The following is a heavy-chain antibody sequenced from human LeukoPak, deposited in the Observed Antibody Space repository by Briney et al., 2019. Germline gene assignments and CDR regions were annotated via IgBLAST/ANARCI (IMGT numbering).Heavy chain of an antibody. CDR1: GISVRSTY. V-gene: IGHV3-66*03. J-gene: IGHJ2*01. D-gene: IGHD3-16*01. CDR3: AKEGTWGNWYFDL. CDR2: LYSSGYS. Sequence: PGGPLTLSCAAFGISVRSTYMSWVRQAPGKGREWVSVLYSSGYSKYADSVKGRFTLHRDNSRNTLYLEMNSLRDEDTAVYYCAKEGTWGNWYFDLWGRGTLVIVTS.